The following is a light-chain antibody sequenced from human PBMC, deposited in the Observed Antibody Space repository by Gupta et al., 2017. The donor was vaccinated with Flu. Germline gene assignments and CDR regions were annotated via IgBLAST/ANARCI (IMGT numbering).Light chain of an antibody. CDR3: QQSYRVPLS. CDR2: AAS. Sequence: PAALSASVGDRATIPCRASQSLSNYLTWYQQKPGKAPKLLIYAASTMPSGVPSRFSGSGYETDFILTISSLQPEDFAAYYCQQSYRVPLSFGQGTRLEI. V-gene: IGKV1-39*01. J-gene: IGKJ2*03. CDR1: QSLSNY.